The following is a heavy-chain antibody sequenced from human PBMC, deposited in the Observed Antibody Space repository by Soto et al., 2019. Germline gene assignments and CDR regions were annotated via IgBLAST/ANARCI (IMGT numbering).Heavy chain of an antibody. V-gene: IGHV3-23*01. J-gene: IGHJ6*02. CDR1: GFTFSRDG. CDR3: AKGKTAAGRNTTDV. CDR2: ISGSGGST. Sequence: GGSLRLSCAASGFTFSRDGMSWVRQAPGKGLEWVSAISGSGGSTYYADSVKGRFTISRDNSKNKLYLQMKRLRAEDTAVYYCAKGKTAAGRNTTDVRGQGTKVSVSS. D-gene: IGHD6-13*01.